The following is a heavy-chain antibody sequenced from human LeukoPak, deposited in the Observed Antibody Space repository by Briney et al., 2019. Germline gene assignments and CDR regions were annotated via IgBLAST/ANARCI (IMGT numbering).Heavy chain of an antibody. V-gene: IGHV4-31*03. D-gene: IGHD6-6*01. J-gene: IGHJ5*02. CDR2: IYYSGST. Sequence: SQTLSLTCTVSGGSISSGGYYWSWIRQHPGKGLEWIGYIYYSGSTYYNPSLKSRVTISVDTSKNQFSLKLSSVTAADTAVYYCARASSIAVRPTQFDPWGQGTLVTVSS. CDR3: ARASSIAVRPTQFDP. CDR1: GGSISSGGYY.